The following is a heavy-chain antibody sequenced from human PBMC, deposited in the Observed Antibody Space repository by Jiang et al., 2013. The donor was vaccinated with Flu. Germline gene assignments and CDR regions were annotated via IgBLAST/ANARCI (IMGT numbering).Heavy chain of an antibody. D-gene: IGHD3-16*01. V-gene: IGHV6-1*01. CDR1: GDSVSSNSAA. CDR3: ARWVGDRYFFDY. CDR2: TYYRSKWYN. Sequence: SQTLSLTCAISGDSVSSNSAAWNWIRQSPSRGLEWLGRTYYRSKWYNDYALSVKSRITINADTSKNHFSLQLNSVTPEDTAIYYCARWVGDRYFFDYWGQGTLVTVSS. J-gene: IGHJ4*02.